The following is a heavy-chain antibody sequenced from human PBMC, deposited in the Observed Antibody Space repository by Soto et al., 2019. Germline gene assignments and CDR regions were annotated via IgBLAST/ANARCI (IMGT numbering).Heavy chain of an antibody. CDR2: IYSGGST. D-gene: IGHD3-16*01. V-gene: IGHV3-66*01. J-gene: IGHJ4*02. Sequence: EVQLVESGGGLVQPGGSLRLSCAVSGFTVSSSYMSWVRQAPGKGLEWVSVIYSGGSTYYADSVKGRFTISRDNSKNTLYLQMNSLRDEDTAGYYCARGLRSYGYFDYWGQGTLVTVSS. CDR3: ARGLRSYGYFDY. CDR1: GFTVSSSY.